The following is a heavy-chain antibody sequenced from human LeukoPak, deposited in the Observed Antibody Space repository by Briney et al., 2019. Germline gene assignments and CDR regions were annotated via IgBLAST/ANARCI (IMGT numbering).Heavy chain of an antibody. CDR1: GYSFTSYW. CDR3: ARSGRLGYCSGGSCYSAWFDP. J-gene: IGHJ5*02. V-gene: IGHV5-51*01. Sequence: GESLKISCKGSGYSFTSYWIGWVRQVPGKGLEWMGIIYPGDSDTRYSPSFQGQVTISADKSNSPAYLQWRSVKASDTAMYYCARSGRLGYCSGGSCYSAWFDPWGQGTLVTVSS. CDR2: IYPGDSDT. D-gene: IGHD2-15*01.